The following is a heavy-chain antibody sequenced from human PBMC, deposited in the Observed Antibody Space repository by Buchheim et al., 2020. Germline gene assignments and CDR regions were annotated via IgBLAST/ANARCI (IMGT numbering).Heavy chain of an antibody. V-gene: IGHV3-33*06. CDR2: IWYDGSNK. CDR3: VKFEQSSSSSSGFDH. D-gene: IGHD3-10*01. CDR1: GFTFSSYG. Sequence: QVQLVESGGGVVQPGRSLRLSCAASGFTFSSYGMHWVRQAPGKGLEWVAVIWYDGSNKYYADSVKGRFTISIDNSKNTLFLQMDSLRVEDTAVYYCVKFEQSSSSSSGFDHWGQGTL. J-gene: IGHJ4*02.